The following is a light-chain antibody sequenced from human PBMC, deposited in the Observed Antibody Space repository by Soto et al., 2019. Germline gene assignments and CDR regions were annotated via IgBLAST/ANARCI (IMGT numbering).Light chain of an antibody. J-gene: IGKJ5*01. CDR3: QQDSDLPMT. CDR2: GAS. V-gene: IGKV3-20*01. Sequence: DIVLTQSPGTLSLSPGERAILSCRASQTVNTNYLAWCQQKPGQAPRLLIYGASRRATGIPDRFSGSASGTDFLLTISRLAPEDVAVYFCQQDSDLPMTFGQGTRLEI. CDR1: QTVNTNY.